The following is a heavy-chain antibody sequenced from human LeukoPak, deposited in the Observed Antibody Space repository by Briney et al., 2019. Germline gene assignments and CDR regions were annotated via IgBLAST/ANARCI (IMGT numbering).Heavy chain of an antibody. CDR2: ISAFNSDT. CDR1: GYTFTGYG. D-gene: IGHD3-3*01. CDR3: ARTRYLEWVARNNPTPPDY. Sequence: GASVKVSCKASGYTFTGYGVGWARQAPGQGLEWMGWISAFNSDTKYAQKFQGRVTMTAHRSTTTAYMELRSLTSDDTAVYFCARTRYLEWVARNNPTPPDYWGQGTLVTVSS. J-gene: IGHJ4*02. V-gene: IGHV1-18*01.